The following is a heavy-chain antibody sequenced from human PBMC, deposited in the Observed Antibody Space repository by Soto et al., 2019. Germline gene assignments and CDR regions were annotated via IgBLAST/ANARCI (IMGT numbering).Heavy chain of an antibody. CDR1: GFTFDDYG. CDR3: ARDQIVVVPAADQIEKDYYYYYMDV. D-gene: IGHD2-2*01. CDR2: INWNGGST. J-gene: IGHJ6*03. Sequence: GGSLRLSCAASGFTFDDYGMSWVRQAPGKGLEWVSGINWNGGSTGYADSVKGRFTISRDNAKNSLYLQMNSLRAEDTALYHCARDQIVVVPAADQIEKDYYYYYMDVWGKGTTVTVSS. V-gene: IGHV3-20*01.